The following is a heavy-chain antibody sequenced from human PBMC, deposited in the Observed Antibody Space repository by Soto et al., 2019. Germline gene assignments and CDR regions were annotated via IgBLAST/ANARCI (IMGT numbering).Heavy chain of an antibody. CDR2: IVVGSGNT. Sequence: SVKVSCKASGFTFTSSAMQWVRQARGQRLEWIGWIVVGSGNTNYAQKFQERVTITRDMSTSTAYMELSSLRSEDTAVYYCARVDIVATITWNFDYWGQGTLVTVSS. J-gene: IGHJ4*02. D-gene: IGHD5-12*01. CDR3: ARVDIVATITWNFDY. CDR1: GFTFTSSA. V-gene: IGHV1-58*02.